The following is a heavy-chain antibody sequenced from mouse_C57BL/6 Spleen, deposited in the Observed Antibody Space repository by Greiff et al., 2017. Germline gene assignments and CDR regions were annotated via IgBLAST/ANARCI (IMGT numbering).Heavy chain of an antibody. Sequence: QVQLKQPGAELVKPGASVKMSCKASGYTFTSYWITWVKQRPGQGLEWIGDIYPGSGSTNYNEKFKSKATLTVDTSSSTAYMQLSSLTSEDSAVYYCARLIYYDYHWYFDVWGTGTTVTVSS. CDR2: IYPGSGST. V-gene: IGHV1-55*01. J-gene: IGHJ1*03. CDR3: ARLIYYDYHWYFDV. CDR1: GYTFTSYW. D-gene: IGHD2-4*01.